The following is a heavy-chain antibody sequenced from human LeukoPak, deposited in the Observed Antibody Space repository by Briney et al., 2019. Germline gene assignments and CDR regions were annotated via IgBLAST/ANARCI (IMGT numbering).Heavy chain of an antibody. CDR2: ISSSSSYI. V-gene: IGHV3-21*01. CDR1: GHTFHSYR. CDR3: ARERGSYTGTSDY. J-gene: IGHJ4*02. Sequence: GGSQRLSCTASGHTFHSYRMNWVPQSTGRGLVWLSSISSSSSYIYYADSVKGRFTISRDNAKNSLYLQMNSLRAEGTAVYYCARERGSYTGTSDYWGQGTLVTVSS. D-gene: IGHD1-26*01.